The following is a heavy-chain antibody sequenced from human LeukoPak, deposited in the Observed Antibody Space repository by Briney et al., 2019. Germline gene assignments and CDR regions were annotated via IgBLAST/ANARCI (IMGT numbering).Heavy chain of an antibody. V-gene: IGHV3-48*04. CDR2: ISNSGNTK. J-gene: IGHJ4*02. Sequence: RGSLRLSCSASGFRFSSYGMNWIRQAPGKGLEWISYISNSGNTKYYADSVKGRFSISRDNANNSVYLQMNNLRAEDTAVYYCAAVIDYWGQGTLVTVSS. CDR3: AAVIDY. CDR1: GFRFSSYG.